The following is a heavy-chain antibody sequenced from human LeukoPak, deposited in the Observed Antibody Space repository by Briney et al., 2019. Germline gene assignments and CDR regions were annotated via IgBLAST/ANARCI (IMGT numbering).Heavy chain of an antibody. Sequence: ASVKVSCKASGYTFTSYGISWVRQAPGQGLEWMGWICADNGNTNYAQKLQGRVTMTTDTSTSTAYMELRSLRSDDTAVYYCARGSGEEWLSEELNDYSCYYYMDVWGKGTTVTVSS. CDR1: GYTFTSYG. J-gene: IGHJ6*03. CDR3: ARGSGEEWLSEELNDYSCYYYMDV. CDR2: ICADNGNT. D-gene: IGHD3-3*01. V-gene: IGHV1-18*01.